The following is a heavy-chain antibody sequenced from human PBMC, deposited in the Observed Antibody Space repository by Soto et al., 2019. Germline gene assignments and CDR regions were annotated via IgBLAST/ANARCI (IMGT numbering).Heavy chain of an antibody. V-gene: IGHV3-21*01. Sequence: EGQLVDSGGGLVKPGGSLRLSCAASGFTFTNYSMNWVRQAPGKGLEWVSSIGGSGASTYYADSVRGRFTISRDNAKNSLYLQMNSLRAEDTALYYCASAGSLAFWGQGTLVTVSS. CDR3: ASAGSLAF. CDR2: IGGSGAST. CDR1: GFTFTNYS. D-gene: IGHD2-15*01. J-gene: IGHJ4*02.